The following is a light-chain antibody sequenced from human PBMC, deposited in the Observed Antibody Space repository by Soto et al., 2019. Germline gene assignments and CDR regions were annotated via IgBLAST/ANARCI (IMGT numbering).Light chain of an antibody. CDR3: SSYTSSSTPVV. CDR2: EVT. CDR1: SRDVGRYNL. V-gene: IGLV2-14*02. Sequence: QSALTQPASVSGSPGQSITISCTGTSRDVGRYNLVSWYQQHPGKAPKLMIYEVTKRPSGVSHRFSGSKSGTTASLTISGLQAEDEADYYCSSYTSSSTPVVFGGGTKLTVL. J-gene: IGLJ2*01.